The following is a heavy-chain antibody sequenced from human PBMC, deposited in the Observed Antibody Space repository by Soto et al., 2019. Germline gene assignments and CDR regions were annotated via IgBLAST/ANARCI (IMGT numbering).Heavy chain of an antibody. V-gene: IGHV3-23*01. CDR3: AKGRSYYYYYGVDV. CDR1: GFTFSFCA. Sequence: PGGSLRLSCGASGFTFSFCAMSWVRQAPGKGLEWVSDIIDSGGSTYYADSVKGRFTISRDNSKSTLYLQMNSLRAEDTALYYCAKGRSYYYYYGVDVWGQGTTVTVSS. J-gene: IGHJ6*02. CDR2: IIDSGGST.